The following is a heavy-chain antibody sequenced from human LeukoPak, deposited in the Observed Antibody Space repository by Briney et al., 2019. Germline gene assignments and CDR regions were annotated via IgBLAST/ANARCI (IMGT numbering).Heavy chain of an antibody. CDR2: IYYSGST. CDR1: GGSISSSSYY. J-gene: IGHJ4*02. V-gene: IGHV4-39*01. Sequence: PSETLSLTCTVSGGSISSSSYYWGWIRQPPGKGLEWIGSIYYSGSTYYNPSLKSRVTISVDTSKNQFSLKLSSVTAADTAVYYCARGRQYLKPGSGSSWDYWGQGTLVTVSS. CDR3: ARGRQYLKPGSGSSWDY. D-gene: IGHD3-10*01.